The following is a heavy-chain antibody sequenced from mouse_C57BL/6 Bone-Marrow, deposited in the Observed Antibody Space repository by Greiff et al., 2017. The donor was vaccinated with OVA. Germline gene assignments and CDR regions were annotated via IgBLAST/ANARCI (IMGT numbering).Heavy chain of an antibody. V-gene: IGHV1-64*01. Sequence: QVQLQQPGAELVKPGASVMLSCKTSGYTFTSYWMHWVKQRPGQGLEWIGMIHPNSGSTNYNEKFKSKATLTVDKSSSTAYMQLSSLTSEGSAVYYGARGCFYYSNYVGWYVDVWGTGTTVTVAS. CDR3: ARGCFYYSNYVGWYVDV. CDR1: GYTFTSYW. D-gene: IGHD2-5*01. J-gene: IGHJ1*03. CDR2: IHPNSGST.